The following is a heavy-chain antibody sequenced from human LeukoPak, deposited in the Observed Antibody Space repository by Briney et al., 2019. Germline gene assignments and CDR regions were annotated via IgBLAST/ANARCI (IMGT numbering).Heavy chain of an antibody. V-gene: IGHV3-23*01. Sequence: PGGSLRLSCAASGFTFSSYAMSWVRQAPGKGLEWVSAISGSGGSTYYADSVKGRFTISRDNSKSTLYLQMNSLRAEDTAVYYCAKPRLIVVVPAALDYWGQGTLVTVSS. CDR1: GFTFSSYA. CDR3: AKPRLIVVVPAALDY. D-gene: IGHD2-2*01. CDR2: ISGSGGST. J-gene: IGHJ4*02.